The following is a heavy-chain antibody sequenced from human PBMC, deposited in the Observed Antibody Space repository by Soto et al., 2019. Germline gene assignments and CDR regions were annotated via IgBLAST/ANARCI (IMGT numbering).Heavy chain of an antibody. CDR3: AGRRDDSGSLDY. Sequence: PSETLSLTCAVSGGSISSTNWWNWVRQPPGKGLEWIGEVYHSGSTNYNPALKSRVTISVDKSKNQFSVRLNSVTAADTAVYYCAGRRDDSGSLDYWGQGTLVTVAS. CDR1: GGSISSTNW. CDR2: VYHSGST. D-gene: IGHD3-10*01. V-gene: IGHV4-4*02. J-gene: IGHJ4*02.